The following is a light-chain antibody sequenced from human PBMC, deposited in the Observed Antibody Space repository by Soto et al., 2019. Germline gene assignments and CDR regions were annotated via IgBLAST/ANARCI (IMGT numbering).Light chain of an antibody. CDR3: QQVNSYRFT. CDR1: QAISGY. CDR2: AAS. V-gene: IGKV1-9*01. Sequence: DIQLTQSPSFLSASVGDRVTITCRASQAISGYLAWYQQKPGKAPKLLIFAASTLQSGDPSRFSGSGSGTEFTLTISSLQPDDFATYYCQQVNSYRFTFGPGTKVDIK. J-gene: IGKJ3*01.